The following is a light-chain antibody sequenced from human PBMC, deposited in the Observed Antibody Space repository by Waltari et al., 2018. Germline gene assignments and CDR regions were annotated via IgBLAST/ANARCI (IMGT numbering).Light chain of an antibody. J-gene: IGKJ2*01. CDR3: QQLNSYPHT. CDR2: AAS. CDR1: QGIGSY. V-gene: IGKV1-9*01. Sequence: DIQLTQSPSFLSASVGDRVTITCRASQGIGSYLAWYQQKPGKAPKLLIYAASTLQSGVPSRFSGSGSGTEFTLTISSLQPEDFATYYCQQLNSYPHTFGLGTKLEIK.